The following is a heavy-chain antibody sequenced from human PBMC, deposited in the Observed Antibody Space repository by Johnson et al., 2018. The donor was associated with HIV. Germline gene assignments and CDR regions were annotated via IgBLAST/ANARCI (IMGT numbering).Heavy chain of an antibody. D-gene: IGHD3-10*01. V-gene: IGHV3-NL1*01. Sequence: QVQLVESGGGVVQPGRSLRLSCAASGFTFSNYGMHWARQAPGKGLEWVSIIYSGGSTYYADSVKGRFTISRDNSKNTLYLQMNSLRPEDTAVYYCAMLFLHAFDIWGQGTMVTVSS. CDR2: IYSGGST. CDR3: AMLFLHAFDI. CDR1: GFTFSNYG. J-gene: IGHJ3*02.